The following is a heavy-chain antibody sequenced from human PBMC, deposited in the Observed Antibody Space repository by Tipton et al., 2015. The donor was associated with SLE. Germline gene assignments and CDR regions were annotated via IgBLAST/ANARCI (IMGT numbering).Heavy chain of an antibody. CDR2: IYHSGST. J-gene: IGHJ3*02. Sequence: TLSLTCAVSGGSISSSNWWSWVRQPPGKGLEWIGEIYHSGSTYYNPSLKSRVTISVDTSKNQFSLKLSSVTAADTAVCYCARECYDFWSGYYPDAFDIWGQGTMVTVSS. CDR1: GGSISSSNW. CDR3: ARECYDFWSGYYPDAFDI. V-gene: IGHV4-4*02. D-gene: IGHD3-3*01.